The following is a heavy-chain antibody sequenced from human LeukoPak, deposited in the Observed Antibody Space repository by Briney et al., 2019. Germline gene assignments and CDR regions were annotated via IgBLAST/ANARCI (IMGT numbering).Heavy chain of an antibody. Sequence: ASETLSLTCTVSGGSISSSSYYWGWIRQPPGKGLEWIGSIYYSGSTYYNPSLKSRVTISVDTSKNQFSLKLSSVTAAGTAVYYCARQIAAATLYYFDYWGQGTLVTVSS. J-gene: IGHJ4*02. V-gene: IGHV4-39*01. CDR3: ARQIAAATLYYFDY. CDR2: IYYSGST. CDR1: GGSISSSSYY. D-gene: IGHD6-13*01.